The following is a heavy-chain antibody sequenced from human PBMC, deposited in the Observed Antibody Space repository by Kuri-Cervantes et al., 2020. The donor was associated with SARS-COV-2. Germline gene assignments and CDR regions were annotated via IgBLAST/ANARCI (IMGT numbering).Heavy chain of an antibody. V-gene: IGHV3-74*01. CDR3: AKIPFYDSSGYYSNY. D-gene: IGHD3-22*01. CDR1: GFTFSSYW. CDR2: INSDGSST. J-gene: IGHJ4*02. Sequence: GESLKISCAASGFTFSSYWMHWVRQAPGKGLVWVSRINSDGSSTSYADSVKGRFTISRDNSKNTLYLQVNSLRAEDTAVYYCAKIPFYDSSGYYSNYWGQGTLVTVSS.